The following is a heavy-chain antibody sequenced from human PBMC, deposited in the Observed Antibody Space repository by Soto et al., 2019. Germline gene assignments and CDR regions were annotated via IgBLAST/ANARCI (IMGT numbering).Heavy chain of an antibody. CDR3: VRPGRPLWSGRYFFDY. CDR2: ISYEGSIK. CDR1: AFPFSNYG. J-gene: IGHJ4*02. Sequence: GGSLRLSCVGSAFPFSNYGMHWVRQAPGKGLEWVAVISYEGSIKDYTDSVKGRFTISRDVPTNTLYLQMNSLRPEDTAVYYCVRPGRPLWSGRYFFDYWGQGTQVTVSS. D-gene: IGHD3-3*01. V-gene: IGHV3-30*03.